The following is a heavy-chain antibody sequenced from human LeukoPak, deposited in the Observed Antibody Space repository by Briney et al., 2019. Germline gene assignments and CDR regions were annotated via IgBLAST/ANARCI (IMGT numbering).Heavy chain of an antibody. CDR3: AKDKSSGWLFDAFDI. Sequence: AGGSLRLSCVASGFTFSSYGMSWVRQAPGKGLEWVSAISGSGGSTYYADSVKGRFTISRDNSKNTLYLQMNSLRAEDTAVYYCAKDKSSGWLFDAFDIWGQGTMVTVSS. CDR2: ISGSGGST. V-gene: IGHV3-23*01. CDR1: GFTFSSYG. D-gene: IGHD6-19*01. J-gene: IGHJ3*02.